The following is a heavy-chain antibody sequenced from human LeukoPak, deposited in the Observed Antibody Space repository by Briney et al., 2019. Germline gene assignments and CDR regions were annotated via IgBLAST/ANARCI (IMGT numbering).Heavy chain of an antibody. D-gene: IGHD3-10*01. CDR3: TRDSQGSGIYSVDY. V-gene: IGHV3-7*05. J-gene: IGHJ4*02. CDR2: IKRDGSKI. CDR1: GFTFRTYW. Sequence: GGSLRLSCAASGFTFRTYWMSWVRQAPGKGLEWVANIKRDGSKIYYVDSVKGRFTISRDNDKNSLNLQMNSLRAEDTAVYYCTRDSQGSGIYSVDYWGQGTLVTVSS.